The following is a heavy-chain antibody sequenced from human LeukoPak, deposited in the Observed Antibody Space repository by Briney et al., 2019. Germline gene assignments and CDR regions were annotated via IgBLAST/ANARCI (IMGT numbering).Heavy chain of an antibody. Sequence: SETLSLTCTVSGGSISSYYWSWIRQPPGKGVEWIGYIYYSGSTNYNPSLKSRVTISVDTSKNQFSLKLSSVTAADTAVYYCARARHYYDSSGYYPYFDYWGQGTLVTVSS. V-gene: IGHV4-59*01. CDR1: GGSISSYY. CDR3: ARARHYYDSSGYYPYFDY. D-gene: IGHD3-22*01. CDR2: IYYSGST. J-gene: IGHJ4*02.